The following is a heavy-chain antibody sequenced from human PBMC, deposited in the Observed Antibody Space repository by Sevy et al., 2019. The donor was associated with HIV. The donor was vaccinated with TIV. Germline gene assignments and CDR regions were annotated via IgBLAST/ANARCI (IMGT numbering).Heavy chain of an antibody. V-gene: IGHV4-4*07. Sequence: SETLSLTCTVSGGSISSYYWSWIRQPAGKGLEWIGRIYTSGSTNYNPALKSRVTMSVDTSKNQFSLKLSSVTAADTAVYYCARALLIYGEWRYFDYWGQGTLVTVSS. CDR2: IYTSGST. D-gene: IGHD4-17*01. J-gene: IGHJ4*02. CDR1: GGSISSYY. CDR3: ARALLIYGEWRYFDY.